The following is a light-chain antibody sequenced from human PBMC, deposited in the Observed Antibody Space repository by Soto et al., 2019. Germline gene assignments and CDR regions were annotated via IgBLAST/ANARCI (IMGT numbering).Light chain of an antibody. CDR1: QSISSF. CDR2: DAS. CDR3: QQSYSSPPIT. J-gene: IGKJ5*01. V-gene: IGKV1-39*01. Sequence: DIPMTQSPSSLSASVGDTITITCRASQSISSFLNWYQQKPGKAPKLLIYDASSLQSGVPSRFSGSGSGTDFTLTISSLQPEDFATYYCQQSYSSPPITFGQGTRLEIK.